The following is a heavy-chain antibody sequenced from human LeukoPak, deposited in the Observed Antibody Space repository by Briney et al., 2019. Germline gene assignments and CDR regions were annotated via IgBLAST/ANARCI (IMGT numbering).Heavy chain of an antibody. D-gene: IGHD6-19*01. J-gene: IGHJ4*02. CDR1: GYTFTGYY. CDR2: INPNSGGA. V-gene: IGHV1-2*02. CDR3: ARDRSDSSGWSVFDY. Sequence: ASVKVSCKASGYTFTGYYMHWVRQAPGQELEWMGWINPNSGGANYAQKFQGRVTMTRDTSISTAYMELSRLRSDDTAVYYCARDRSDSSGWSVFDYWGQGTLVTVSS.